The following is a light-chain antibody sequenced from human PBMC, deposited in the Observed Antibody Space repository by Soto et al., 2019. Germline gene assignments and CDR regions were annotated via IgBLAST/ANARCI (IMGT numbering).Light chain of an antibody. CDR2: DVS. CDR3: QQYNTFLT. Sequence: DIQMTQSPSTLSASVGDRVTITCRASQSISSRLAWYQQKPGKAPKLLIYDVSTLESGVPPRFSGSGSGTEFTLTITSLQPDDSATYYCQQYNTFLTFGQGTKVDIK. V-gene: IGKV1-5*01. CDR1: QSISSR. J-gene: IGKJ1*01.